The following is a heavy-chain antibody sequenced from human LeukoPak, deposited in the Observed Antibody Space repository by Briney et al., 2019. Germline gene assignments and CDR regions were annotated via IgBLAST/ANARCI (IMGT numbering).Heavy chain of an antibody. Sequence: GASVRVSCKASGYSFTDYSMHWVRQAPGQGLEWMGWINPNSGGTDYAQEFRGRVTMTRDTSISTAYMEVSRLRSDDTAVYYCARIAIPGRHYFDPWGQGTLVTVSS. D-gene: IGHD6-13*01. J-gene: IGHJ5*01. CDR3: ARIAIPGRHYFDP. CDR1: GYSFTDYS. V-gene: IGHV1-2*02. CDR2: INPNSGGT.